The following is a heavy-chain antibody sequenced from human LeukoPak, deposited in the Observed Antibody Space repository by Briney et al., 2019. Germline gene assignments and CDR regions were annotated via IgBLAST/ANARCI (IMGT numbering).Heavy chain of an antibody. V-gene: IGHV3-30-3*01. CDR2: ISYDGSSK. Sequence: PGRSLRLSCAASGFTFSSYAMHWVRQAPGKGLEWVAVISYDGSSKYYADSVKGRFTISRDNSKNTLYLQMNSLRAEDTAVYYCARDLVLLPRQWLGITSAFDIWGQGTMVTVSS. J-gene: IGHJ3*02. CDR1: GFTFSSYA. CDR3: ARDLVLLPRQWLGITSAFDI. D-gene: IGHD6-19*01.